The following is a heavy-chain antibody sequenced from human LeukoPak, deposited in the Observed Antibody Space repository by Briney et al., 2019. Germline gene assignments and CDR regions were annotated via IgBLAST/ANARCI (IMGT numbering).Heavy chain of an antibody. J-gene: IGHJ4*02. V-gene: IGHV1-69*05. Sequence: SVKVSCKASGGTFSSYAISWVRQAPGQGLEWMGGIIPIFGTANYAQKFQGRVTITTDESTSTAYMELSSLRSEDTAVYYCARISTYCSSTSCYTFDYWGQGTLSPSPQ. CDR3: ARISTYCSSTSCYTFDY. CDR1: GGTFSSYA. CDR2: IIPIFGTA. D-gene: IGHD2-2*02.